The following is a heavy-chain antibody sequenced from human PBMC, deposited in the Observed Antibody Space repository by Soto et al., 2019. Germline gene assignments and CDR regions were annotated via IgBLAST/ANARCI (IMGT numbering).Heavy chain of an antibody. Sequence: QVQLVQSGAEVKKPGSSVQVSCKASGGGNLRDYRTTWVRQAPGQGIEWMGGIIPKLGSANYAQNFQGRVTITADESTSTVYMELRSLRSEDTAVYYCARGGDGYTCGAVYCGQGTPVTVSS. V-gene: IGHV1-69*01. J-gene: IGHJ4*02. CDR1: GGGNLRDYR. CDR2: IIPKLGSA. D-gene: IGHD2-21*01. CDR3: ARGGDGYTCGAVY.